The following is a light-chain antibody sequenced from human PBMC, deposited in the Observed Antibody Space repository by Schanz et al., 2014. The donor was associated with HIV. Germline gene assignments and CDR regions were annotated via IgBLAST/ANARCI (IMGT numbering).Light chain of an antibody. V-gene: IGKV3-20*01. CDR1: QSVKSSH. CDR3: QQYGSSPT. Sequence: EIVLTQSPGTLSLSPGERATLSCRASQSVKSSHLAWYQQKPGQAPRLLIFGASIRATGIPDRFSGSGSGTDFTLTISRLEPEDFAVYYCQQYGSSPTFGGGTKVEIK. J-gene: IGKJ4*01. CDR2: GAS.